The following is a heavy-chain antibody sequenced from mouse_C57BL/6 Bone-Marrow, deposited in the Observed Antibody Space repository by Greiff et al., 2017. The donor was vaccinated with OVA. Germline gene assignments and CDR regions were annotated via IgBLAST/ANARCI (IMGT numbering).Heavy chain of an antibody. Sequence: EVHLVESGPELVKPGASVKIPCKASGYTFTDYNMDWVKQSHGKSLEWIGDINPNNGGTIYNQKFKGKATLTVDKSSSTAYMELRSLTSEDTAVYYCARVITYWYFDVWGTGTTVTVSS. CDR3: ARVITYWYFDV. CDR2: INPNNGGT. J-gene: IGHJ1*03. D-gene: IGHD1-1*01. CDR1: GYTFTDYN. V-gene: IGHV1-18*01.